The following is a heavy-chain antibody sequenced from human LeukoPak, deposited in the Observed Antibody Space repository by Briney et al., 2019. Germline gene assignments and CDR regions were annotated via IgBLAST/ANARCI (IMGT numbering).Heavy chain of an antibody. Sequence: SVKFSCKASGFTSTSSAMQWARQARGQRLEWIGSIVVVIGNTNYTQKTQERVTITRAMSTSTAYMELSSLRAEDTAVYYCAVDGGYENMMEWYFDLWGRGTLVTVSS. V-gene: IGHV1-58*02. J-gene: IGHJ2*01. CDR1: GFTSTSSA. CDR2: IVVVIGNT. D-gene: IGHD5-12*01. CDR3: AVDGGYENMMEWYFDL.